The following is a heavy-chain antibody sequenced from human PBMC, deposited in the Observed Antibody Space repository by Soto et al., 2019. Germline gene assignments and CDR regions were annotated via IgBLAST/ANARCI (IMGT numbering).Heavy chain of an antibody. CDR3: VGGSWFD. CDR2: ISLNGNFT. Sequence: EVQLVESGGDMVQPGRSLKLSCVGSGYSFEDYSMHWVRQAPGKGLEWVSGISLNGNFTGYADSVKGRFTISRDNAKNSLFLQMRSLSLDDTALYYCVGGSWFDWGQGTLVTVSS. D-gene: IGHD2-15*01. J-gene: IGHJ4*02. CDR1: GYSFEDYS. V-gene: IGHV3-9*01.